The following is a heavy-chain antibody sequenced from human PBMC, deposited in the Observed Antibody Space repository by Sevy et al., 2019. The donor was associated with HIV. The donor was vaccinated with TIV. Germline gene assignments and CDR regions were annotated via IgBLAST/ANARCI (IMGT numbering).Heavy chain of an antibody. D-gene: IGHD3-16*01. CDR2: IYHSGST. CDR1: GGSISSVNW. J-gene: IGHJ5*02. Sequence: SETLSLTCAVSGGSISSVNWWHWVRQPPGKGLEWIGEIYHSGSTNYNPSLKSRVTISVDNSKNQFSLKVSSVTAADTAVYYCARGGETPRGFDPWGQGSLVTVSS. V-gene: IGHV4-4*02. CDR3: ARGGETPRGFDP.